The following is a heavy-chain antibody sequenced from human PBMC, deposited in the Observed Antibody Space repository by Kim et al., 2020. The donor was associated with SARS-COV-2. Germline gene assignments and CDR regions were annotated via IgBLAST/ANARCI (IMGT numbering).Heavy chain of an antibody. V-gene: IGHV4-30-4*01. CDR1: GGSISSGDYY. CDR2: IYYSGST. J-gene: IGHJ5*02. CDR3: ARAGYSSSWYNPERPKNNWFDP. Sequence: SETLSLTCTVSGGSISSGDYYWSWIRQPPGKGLEWIGYIYYSGSTYYNPSLKSRVTISVDTSKNQFSLKLSSVTAADTAVYYCARAGYSSSWYNPERPKNNWFDPWGQGTLVTVSS. D-gene: IGHD6-13*01.